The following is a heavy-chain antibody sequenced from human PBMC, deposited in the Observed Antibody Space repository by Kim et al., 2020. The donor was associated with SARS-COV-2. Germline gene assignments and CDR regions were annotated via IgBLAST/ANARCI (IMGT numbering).Heavy chain of an antibody. D-gene: IGHD3-16*01. J-gene: IGHJ4*02. Sequence: PSLKSRVTISVDTSKNQFSLKLSSVTAADTAVYYCARQGAFGGPEGYFDYWGQGTLVTVSS. CDR3: ARQGAFGGPEGYFDY. V-gene: IGHV4-39*01.